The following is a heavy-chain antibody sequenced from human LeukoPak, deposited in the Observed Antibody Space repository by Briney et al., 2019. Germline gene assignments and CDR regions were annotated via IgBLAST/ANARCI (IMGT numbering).Heavy chain of an antibody. Sequence: PSETLSLTCTVSGYSISSGYYWGWIRQPPGKGLEWIGSIYHSGSTYYNLSLKSRVTISVDTSKNQFSLELSSVTAADTAIYYCARDQQLALYFDYWGQGTLVTVSS. CDR1: GYSISSGYY. D-gene: IGHD6-13*01. J-gene: IGHJ4*02. CDR3: ARDQQLALYFDY. V-gene: IGHV4-38-2*02. CDR2: IYHSGST.